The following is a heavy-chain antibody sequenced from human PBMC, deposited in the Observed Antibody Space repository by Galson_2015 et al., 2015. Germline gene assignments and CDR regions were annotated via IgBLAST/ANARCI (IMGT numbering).Heavy chain of an antibody. V-gene: IGHV3-33*08. D-gene: IGHD1-26*01. J-gene: IGHJ4*02. CDR1: GFTFSAYG. CDR3: ARVVGPSTEFDY. Sequence: SLRLSCAASGFTFSAYGMHWVRQAPGKGLEWVAVVWYDGTNKYYTDSVKGRFTISRDNSKNTLYLQMNSLRPEDTAVYYCARVVGPSTEFDYWGQGTLVTVSS. CDR2: VWYDGTNK.